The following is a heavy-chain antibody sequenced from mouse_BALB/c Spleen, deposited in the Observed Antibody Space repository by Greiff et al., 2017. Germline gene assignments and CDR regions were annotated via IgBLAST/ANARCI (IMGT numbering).Heavy chain of an antibody. V-gene: IGHV5-17*02. Sequence: VESGGGLVQPGGSRKLSCAASGFTFSSFGMHWVRQAPEKGLEWVAYISSGSSTIYYADTVKGRFTISRDNPKNTLFLQMTSLRSEDTAMYYCARRKINWDFDYWGQGTTLTVSS. J-gene: IGHJ2*01. CDR3: ARRKINWDFDY. CDR2: ISSGSSTI. CDR1: GFTFSSFG. D-gene: IGHD4-1*01.